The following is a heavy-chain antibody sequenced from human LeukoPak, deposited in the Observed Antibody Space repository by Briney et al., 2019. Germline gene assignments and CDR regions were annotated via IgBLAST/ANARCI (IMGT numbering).Heavy chain of an antibody. CDR3: ARGVDYYDYVWGSYRTYFDY. D-gene: IGHD3-16*02. Sequence: NPSETLSLTCAVHGGSFSGYYWTWIRQPPGKGLEWIGEINHTRSPNYNPSLKSRVTISVDRSKNQFSLKLSSVTAADTAVYYCARGVDYYDYVWGSYRTYFDYWGQGTLVTVSS. J-gene: IGHJ4*02. V-gene: IGHV4-34*01. CDR1: GGSFSGYY. CDR2: INHTRSP.